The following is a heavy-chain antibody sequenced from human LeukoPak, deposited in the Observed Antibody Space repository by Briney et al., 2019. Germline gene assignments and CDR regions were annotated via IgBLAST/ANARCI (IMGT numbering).Heavy chain of an antibody. CDR1: GYTFTGYY. Sequence: ASVKVSCKASGYTFTGYYMHWVRQAPGQGLEWMGWINPNSGGTNYAQKFQGRVTMTRDTSISTAYMELSRLGSDDTAVYYCARCEDQLLWFGELFMYGMDVWGQGTTVTVSS. J-gene: IGHJ6*02. D-gene: IGHD3-10*01. CDR3: ARCEDQLLWFGELFMYGMDV. CDR2: INPNSGGT. V-gene: IGHV1-2*02.